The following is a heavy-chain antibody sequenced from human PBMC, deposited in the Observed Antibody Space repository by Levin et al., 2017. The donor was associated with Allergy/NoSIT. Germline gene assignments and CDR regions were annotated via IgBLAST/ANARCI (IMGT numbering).Heavy chain of an antibody. J-gene: IGHJ3*02. CDR2: ISYDGSNK. Sequence: GESLKISCAASGFTFSSYGMHWVRQAPGKGLEWVAVISYDGSNKYYADSVKGRFTISRDNSKNTLYLQMNSLRAEDTAVYYCAKDTYGSGLDAFDIWGQGTMVTVSS. CDR3: AKDTYGSGLDAFDI. CDR1: GFTFSSYG. D-gene: IGHD3-10*01. V-gene: IGHV3-30*18.